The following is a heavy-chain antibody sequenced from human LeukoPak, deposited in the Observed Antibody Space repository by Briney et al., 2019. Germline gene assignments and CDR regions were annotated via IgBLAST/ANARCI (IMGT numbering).Heavy chain of an antibody. CDR1: GYTFTSYD. D-gene: IGHD2-2*01. Sequence: GASVKVSCKASGYTFTSYDINWVRPATGQGLEWMGWMNPNSGNTGYAQKFQGRVTMTRNTSISTAYMELSSLRSEDTAVYYCARYCSSTSCNADDWGQGTLVTVSS. V-gene: IGHV1-8*01. CDR2: MNPNSGNT. J-gene: IGHJ4*02. CDR3: ARYCSSTSCNADD.